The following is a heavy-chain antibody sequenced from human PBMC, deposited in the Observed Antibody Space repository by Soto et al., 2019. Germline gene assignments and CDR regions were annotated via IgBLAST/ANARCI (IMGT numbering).Heavy chain of an antibody. CDR3: ARGDSIFGVVMGGARFDH. CDR1: GFTSAYHA. D-gene: IGHD3-3*01. CDR2: ISSNGENT. Sequence: GGSLRLSCAASGFTSAYHAMNWVRQAPGKWLEWVSTISSNGENTHYADSVKGRFIISSDNSSNTVYLQMNSLRAEDTAVYYGARGDSIFGVVMGGARFDHWGRGXLVTVYS. J-gene: IGHJ5*02. V-gene: IGHV3-23*01.